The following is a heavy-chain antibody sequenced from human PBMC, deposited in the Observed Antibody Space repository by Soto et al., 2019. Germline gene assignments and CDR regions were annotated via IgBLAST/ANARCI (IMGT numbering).Heavy chain of an antibody. J-gene: IGHJ4*02. CDR2: IIPIFGTA. V-gene: IGHV1-69*01. D-gene: IGHD1-26*01. Sequence: QGQLVQSGAEVKKPGSSVKVSCKASGGTFRSYAISWVRQAPGHGLEWMGGIIPIFGTANYADKFQVRVTITADESTSTACMELSGLRAEDTGVYYCARDPLHGGSYADDDYWGQGTLVTVSS. CDR1: GGTFRSYA. CDR3: ARDPLHGGSYADDDY.